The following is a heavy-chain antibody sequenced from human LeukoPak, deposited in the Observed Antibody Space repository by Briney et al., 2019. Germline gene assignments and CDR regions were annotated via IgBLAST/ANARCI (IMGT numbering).Heavy chain of an antibody. CDR1: GFTFDDYA. V-gene: IGHV3-9*01. CDR2: ISWNSGSI. D-gene: IGHD3-22*01. CDR3: ARAPPNDYDSSGYYSSFDY. J-gene: IGHJ4*02. Sequence: GGSLRLSCAASGFTFDDYAMHWVRQAPGKGLEWVSGISWNSGSIGYADSVKGRFTISRDNAKNSLYLQMNSLRAEDTAVYYCARAPPNDYDSSGYYSSFDYWGQGTLVTVSS.